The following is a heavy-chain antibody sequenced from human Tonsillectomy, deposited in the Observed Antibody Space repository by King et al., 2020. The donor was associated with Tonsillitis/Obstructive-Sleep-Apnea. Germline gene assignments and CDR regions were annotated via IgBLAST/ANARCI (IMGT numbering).Heavy chain of an antibody. J-gene: IGHJ6*03. CDR2: IKHSGST. CDR3: ARAAAGTSVSYYYYYMDV. D-gene: IGHD6-13*01. V-gene: IGHV4-34*01. CDR1: GGSFSGYY. Sequence: VQLQQWGAGLLKPSETLSLTCAVYGGSFSGYYWSWIRQPPGKGLEWIGEIKHSGSTNYNPSLKSRVTISVDTSKNQFSLKLSSVTAADTAVYYCARAAAGTSVSYYYYYMDVWGTGTTVTVSS.